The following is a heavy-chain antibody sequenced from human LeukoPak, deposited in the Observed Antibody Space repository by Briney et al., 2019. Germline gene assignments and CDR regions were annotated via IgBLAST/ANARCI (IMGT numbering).Heavy chain of an antibody. CDR1: GFTFSSYS. V-gene: IGHV3-21*01. J-gene: IGHJ3*02. D-gene: IGHD3-22*01. CDR3: ARDQYYYDSSGYYPSGAFDI. Sequence: GSLRLSCAASGFTFSSYSMNWVRQAPGKGLEWVSSISSSSSYIYYADSVKGRFTISRDNAKSSLYLQMNSLGAEDTAVYYCARDQYYYDSSGYYPSGAFDIWGQGTMVTVSS. CDR2: ISSSSSYI.